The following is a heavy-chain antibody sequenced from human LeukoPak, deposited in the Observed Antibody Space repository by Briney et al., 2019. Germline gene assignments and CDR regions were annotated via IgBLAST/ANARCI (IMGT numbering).Heavy chain of an antibody. CDR1: GFTFSSYA. D-gene: IGHD3-10*01. V-gene: IGHV3-23*01. J-gene: IGHJ6*03. Sequence: GGSLRLSCAASGFTFSSYAMSWVRQAPGKGLEWVSAISGSGGSTYYADSVKGRFTISRDNSKNTLYLQMNSLRAEDTAVYYCASHYYGSGSYWYYYYYMDVWGKGTTVTISS. CDR3: ASHYYGSGSYWYYYYYMDV. CDR2: ISGSGGST.